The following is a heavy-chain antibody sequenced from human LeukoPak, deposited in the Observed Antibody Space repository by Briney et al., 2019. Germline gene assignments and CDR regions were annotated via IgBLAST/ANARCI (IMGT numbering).Heavy chain of an antibody. D-gene: IGHD6-13*01. CDR2: INPSGGT. Sequence: VASVKVSCKASGYTFTGYYLHWVRQAPGQGLEWMGWINPSGGTNYAQKFQGRVTMTRDTSISTAYMELSRLRSDDTAVYYCASSYSSSWYKAFDIWGQGTMVTVSS. V-gene: IGHV1-2*02. J-gene: IGHJ3*02. CDR3: ASSYSSSWYKAFDI. CDR1: GYTFTGYY.